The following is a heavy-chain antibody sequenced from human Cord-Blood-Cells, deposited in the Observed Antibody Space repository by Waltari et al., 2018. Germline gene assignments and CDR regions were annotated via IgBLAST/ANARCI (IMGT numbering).Heavy chain of an antibody. Sequence: VQLVQSGAEVTKPGESLKISCKGSGYSFTSYWIGWVRQMAGKGLEWMGTHYPGGSDTSHSTSCHGTVTISADKSSSTAYPQWSRLKAADTAMYYCASHAAAKWGPARWYWYFDLWGRGTLVPVPS. D-gene: IGHD7-27*01. V-gene: IGHV5-51*01. CDR3: ASHAAAKWGPARWYWYFDL. J-gene: IGHJ2*01. CDR2: HYPGGSDT. CDR1: GYSFTSYW.